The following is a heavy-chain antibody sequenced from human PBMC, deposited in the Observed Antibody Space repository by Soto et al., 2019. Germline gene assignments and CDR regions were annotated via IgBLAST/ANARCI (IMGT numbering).Heavy chain of an antibody. CDR3: ARGPTGNSFDP. CDR1: GGSISSYY. V-gene: IGHV4-59*01. J-gene: IGHJ5*02. CDR2: IYYSGNT. D-gene: IGHD1-1*01. Sequence: QVQLQESGTGLVKPSETLSLTCTISGGSISSYYWSWIRQSLGKGQEWIGYIYYSGNTNYNPSLKSRVTISVDTSKNQFSLKLRSVTAADTAVYYCARGPTGNSFDPWGQGTLVTVSS.